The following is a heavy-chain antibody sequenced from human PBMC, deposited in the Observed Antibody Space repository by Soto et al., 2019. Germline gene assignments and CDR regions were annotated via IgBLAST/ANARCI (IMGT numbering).Heavy chain of an antibody. CDR1: GFSFSNAW. Sequence: GSLRLSCAASGFSFSNAWMSWVRQAPGKGLEWIGRIKTRTDGGTTDYAAPVKGRFTISRDDSKSTLYLQMNSLKTEDTAVYYCTTSTGSGWYAFDYWGQGTLVTVSS. D-gene: IGHD6-19*01. V-gene: IGHV3-15*01. CDR3: TTSTGSGWYAFDY. J-gene: IGHJ4*02. CDR2: IKTRTDGGTT.